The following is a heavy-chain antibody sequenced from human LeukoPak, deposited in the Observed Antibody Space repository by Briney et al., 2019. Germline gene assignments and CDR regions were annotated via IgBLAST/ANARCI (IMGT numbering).Heavy chain of an antibody. CDR1: GFTFSSSE. CDR3: ARVGQLWLH. D-gene: IGHD5-18*01. Sequence: GGSLRLSSAASGFTFSSSEMNWVRQAPGKGLEWVSYISSSGSTIYYADSVKGRFTISRDNAKNSLYLQMNSLRAEDTAVYYCARVGQLWLHWGQGTLVTVSS. J-gene: IGHJ4*02. CDR2: ISSSGSTI. V-gene: IGHV3-48*03.